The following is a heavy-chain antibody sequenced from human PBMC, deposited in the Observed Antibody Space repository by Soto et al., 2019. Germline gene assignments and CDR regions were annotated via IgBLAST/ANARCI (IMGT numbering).Heavy chain of an antibody. J-gene: IGHJ6*02. V-gene: IGHV4-31*03. CDR3: ASRAGFTYYGMDV. CDR1: GGSIRSGGYY. Sequence: SETLSLTCTVSGGSIRSGGYYWNWIRQHPGKGLEWIGYIYYSGLTYYNPSLRSRTTISVDTSKNQFSLKLSPVTAADTAVYYCASRAGFTYYGMDVWGQGTTVTVSS. CDR2: IYYSGLT.